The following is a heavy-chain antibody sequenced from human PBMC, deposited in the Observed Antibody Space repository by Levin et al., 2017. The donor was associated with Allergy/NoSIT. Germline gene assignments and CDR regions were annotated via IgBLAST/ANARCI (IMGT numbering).Heavy chain of an antibody. J-gene: IGHJ5*02. D-gene: IGHD3-16*01. CDR1: GFTFSNFA. CDR2: ITGSGEGT. Sequence: GGSLRLSCAASGFTFSNFAMTWVRQAPGKGLEWVSSITGSGEGTFYADSVKGRPTISRDNSKNMVYLQLNSLTPEDTAIFYCAKTRGMRSWFRAPDDAWGPGTLVTVSS. V-gene: IGHV3-23*01. CDR3: AKTRGMRSWFRAPDDA.